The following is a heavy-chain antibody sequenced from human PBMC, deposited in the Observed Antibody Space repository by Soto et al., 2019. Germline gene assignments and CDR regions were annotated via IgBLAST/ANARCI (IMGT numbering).Heavy chain of an antibody. CDR1: GYTFTSYA. CDR2: INAGNGNT. J-gene: IGHJ4*02. CDR3: AREGPIRDFDY. V-gene: IGHV1-3*01. Sequence: ASVKVSCKASGYTFTSYAMHWVRQAPGQRLEWMGWINAGNGNTKYSQKSQGRVTITRDTSASTAYMELSSLRSEDTAVYYCAREGPIRDFDYWGQGTLVIVSS.